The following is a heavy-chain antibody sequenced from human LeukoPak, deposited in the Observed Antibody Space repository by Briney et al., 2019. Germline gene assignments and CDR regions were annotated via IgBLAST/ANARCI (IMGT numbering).Heavy chain of an antibody. J-gene: IGHJ4*02. CDR2: INSDGSST. CDR1: GFTFSNYW. D-gene: IGHD2-8*01. Sequence: GGSLRLSCVASGFTFSNYWMHWVRQAPGKGLVWVSRINSDGSSTTYADSVKGRFTISRDNAENTLYLQMNSLRAEDTAVYYCAREGDTNAASDYWGQGTLVTVSS. V-gene: IGHV3-74*01. CDR3: AREGDTNAASDY.